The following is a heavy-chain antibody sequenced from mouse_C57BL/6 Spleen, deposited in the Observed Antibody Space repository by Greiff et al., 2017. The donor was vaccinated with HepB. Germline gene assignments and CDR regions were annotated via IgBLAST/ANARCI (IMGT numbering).Heavy chain of an antibody. CDR2: INYDGSST. J-gene: IGHJ2*01. CDR3: ARDGHYYGSIYFDY. Sequence: EVHLVESEGGLVQPGSSLKLSCTASGFTFSDYYMAWVRQVPEKGLEWVANINYDGSSTYYLDSLKSRFIISRDNAKNILYLQMSSLKSEDTDTYYCARDGHYYGSIYFDYWGQGTTLTVSS. D-gene: IGHD1-1*01. CDR1: GFTFSDYY. V-gene: IGHV5-16*01.